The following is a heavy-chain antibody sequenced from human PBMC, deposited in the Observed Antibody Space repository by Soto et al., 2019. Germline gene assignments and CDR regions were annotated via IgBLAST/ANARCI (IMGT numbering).Heavy chain of an antibody. CDR2: IRSKANSYAT. D-gene: IGHD1-7*01. CDR3: TRLSCWNYLGTNDY. CDR1: GFTFSGSA. Sequence: GGSLRLSXAASGFTFSGSAMHWVRQASGKGLEWVGRIRSKANSYATAYAASVKGRFTISRDDSKNTAYLQMNSLKTEDTAMYYCTRLSCWNYLGTNDYWGQGTLVTVS. V-gene: IGHV3-73*01. J-gene: IGHJ4*02.